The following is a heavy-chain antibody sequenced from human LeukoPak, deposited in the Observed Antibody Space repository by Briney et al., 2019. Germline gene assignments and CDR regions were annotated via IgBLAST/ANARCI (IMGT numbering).Heavy chain of an antibody. V-gene: IGHV1-46*01. Sequence: ASVKVSCKASGYTFTSYYMHWVRQAPGQGLEWMGIINPSGGSTSYAQKFQGRVTMTREMSITTVYMELSRLRSDDTAVYYCARDPNIILLSGYFDFWGQGTLVTVSS. CDR1: GYTFTSYY. CDR2: INPSGGST. J-gene: IGHJ4*02. D-gene: IGHD2-8*01. CDR3: ARDPNIILLSGYFDF.